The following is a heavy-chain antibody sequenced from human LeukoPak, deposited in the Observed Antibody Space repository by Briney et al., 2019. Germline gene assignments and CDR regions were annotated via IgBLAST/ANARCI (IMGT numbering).Heavy chain of an antibody. CDR2: ISSTSTYI. V-gene: IGHV3-21*01. CDR3: TRDEDEELVRDY. J-gene: IGHJ4*02. D-gene: IGHD6-13*01. Sequence: GGSLRLSCAAAGFIFSNYGMHWVRQSPGKGLEWVSSISSTSTYIYYADSVRDRFTISSDNAKKSLYLKMNSLRADDTAVYYCTRDEDEELVRDYWGQGTLVTVSS. CDR1: GFIFSNYG.